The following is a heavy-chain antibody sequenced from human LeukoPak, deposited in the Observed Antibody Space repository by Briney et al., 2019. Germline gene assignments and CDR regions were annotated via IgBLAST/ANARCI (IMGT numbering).Heavy chain of an antibody. CDR1: GGSISSYY. V-gene: IGHV4-59*01. D-gene: IGHD3-22*01. Sequence: SATLSLTCTVSGGSISSYYWSWIRQPPGKGLEWIGYVYYSGGTNYNPSLKSRVTISVDTSKNQFSLKLSSVTAADTAVYYCARHEARDYYYDSSGYPNYFDYWGQGTLVTVSS. CDR2: VYYSGGT. J-gene: IGHJ4*02. CDR3: ARHEARDYYYDSSGYPNYFDY.